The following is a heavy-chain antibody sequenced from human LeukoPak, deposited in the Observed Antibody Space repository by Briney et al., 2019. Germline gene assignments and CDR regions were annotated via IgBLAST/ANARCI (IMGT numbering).Heavy chain of an antibody. D-gene: IGHD3-22*01. CDR2: ISYDGSNK. V-gene: IGHV3-30*18. CDR3: AKSTSGYIDY. CDR1: GFTFSSYG. Sequence: GGSLRLSCAASGFTFSSYGMHWVRQAPGKGLEWVAVISYDGSNKYYADSVKGRFTISRDNSKNTLYLQMNSLRAEDTAVYYCAKSTSGYIDYWGQGTLVTVSS. J-gene: IGHJ4*02.